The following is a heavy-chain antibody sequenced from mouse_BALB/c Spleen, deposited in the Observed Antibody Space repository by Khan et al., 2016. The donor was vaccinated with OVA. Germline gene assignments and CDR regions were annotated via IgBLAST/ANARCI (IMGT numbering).Heavy chain of an antibody. D-gene: IGHD2-14*01. CDR3: ARSLYYSYGYALDC. CDR2: ISSTGST. V-gene: IGHV3-2*02. CDR1: GYSITSDYA. J-gene: IGHJ4*01. Sequence: EVQLQESGPGLVKPSQSLSLTCTVTGYSITSDYAWNWIRQFPGNKLEWMVYISSTGSTSYNPSLKSLISITRDTSKNQFFLQLKSVTTEDTATYYCARSLYYSYGYALDCWGRGTSGTVSS.